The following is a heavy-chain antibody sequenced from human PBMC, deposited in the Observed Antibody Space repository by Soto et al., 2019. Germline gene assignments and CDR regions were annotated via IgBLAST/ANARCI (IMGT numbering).Heavy chain of an antibody. Sequence: PGGSLRLSCAASGFTFTAYSMNWFRQTPGKGLEWLSSISSGSDYIIYADSVKGRFTISRDNAKNSLYLQMNSLTADDTAVYYCANSAPPYCSGGSCSSSDFWGQGT. D-gene: IGHD2-15*01. CDR3: ANSAPPYCSGGSCSSSDF. V-gene: IGHV3-21*01. CDR2: ISSGSDYI. J-gene: IGHJ4*02. CDR1: GFTFTAYS.